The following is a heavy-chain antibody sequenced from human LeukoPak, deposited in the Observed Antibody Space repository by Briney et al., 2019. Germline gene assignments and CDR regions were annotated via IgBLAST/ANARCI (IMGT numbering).Heavy chain of an antibody. CDR2: IHTSGST. J-gene: IGHJ4*02. V-gene: IGHV4-4*07. CDR3: ARRGISSGWSFDF. CDR1: GGSLSKYH. D-gene: IGHD6-19*01. Sequence: PSETLSLTCTVSGGSLSKYHWTWIRQPAGKGLEGIGQIHTSGSTNYNPPLKSRVTMSIDTPENQVSLTLRSVTAADTAVYYCARRGISSGWSFDFWGQGALVTVSS.